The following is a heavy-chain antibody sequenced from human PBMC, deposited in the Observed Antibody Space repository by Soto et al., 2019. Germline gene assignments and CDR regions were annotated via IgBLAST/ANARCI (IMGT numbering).Heavy chain of an antibody. CDR2: ISATTGNT. CDR1: GFNFSLYT. Sequence: EVRLSESGGGLVQPGESLRLSCAASGFNFSLYTMIWVRQAPGKGLEWVSGISATTGNTYYTDSVKGRFTISRDNFENTLFLQMNQLRAEDTSLYYCAIDSDGGYWGQGTRVPVSS. D-gene: IGHD2-15*01. V-gene: IGHV3-23*01. J-gene: IGHJ4*02. CDR3: AIDSDGGY.